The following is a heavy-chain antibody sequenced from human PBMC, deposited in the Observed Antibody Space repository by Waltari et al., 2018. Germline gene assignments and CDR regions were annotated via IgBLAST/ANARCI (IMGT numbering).Heavy chain of an antibody. D-gene: IGHD2-2*01. J-gene: IGHJ4*02. CDR1: GYSFTSSW. V-gene: IGHV5-51*01. CDR3: ARGGYCSSTSCYFDY. Sequence: EVQLVQSGAEVKKPGESLKISCKGSGYSFTSSWNGWVRQMPGKGLEWMGIIYPGDSDTRYSPSFQGQVTISADKSISTAYLQWSSLKASDTAMYYCARGGYCSSTSCYFDYWGQGTLVAVSS. CDR2: IYPGDSDT.